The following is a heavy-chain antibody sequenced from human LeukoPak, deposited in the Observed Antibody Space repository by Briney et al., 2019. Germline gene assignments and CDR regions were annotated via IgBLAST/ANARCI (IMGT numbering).Heavy chain of an antibody. V-gene: IGHV4-59*01. CDR2: IYYGGSA. CDR1: GGSISSYY. Sequence: SECLSLTCTVSGGSISSYYRSWVRQPPGEGLGWVGYIYYGGSANYNPSSKSGVTISADTTKNQCSLKLSSVTAADRAVFNVGRESGYGLSDAFDIWGQGTMVTVSS. J-gene: IGHJ3*02. D-gene: IGHD5-18*01. CDR3: GRESGYGLSDAFDI.